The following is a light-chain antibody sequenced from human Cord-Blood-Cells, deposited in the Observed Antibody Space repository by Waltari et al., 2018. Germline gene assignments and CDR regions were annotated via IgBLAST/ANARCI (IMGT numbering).Light chain of an antibody. J-gene: IGKJ2*01. V-gene: IGKV1-39*01. CDR1: QSISSY. CDR3: QQSYSTPMYT. Sequence: DIQMTQSPSSLSASVADRVTLTCRASQSISSYLNWYQQKPGKAPKLLIYAASSLQSGVPSRFSGSGSETDFTLTISSLQPEDVATYYCQQSYSTPMYTFGQGTKLEIK. CDR2: AAS.